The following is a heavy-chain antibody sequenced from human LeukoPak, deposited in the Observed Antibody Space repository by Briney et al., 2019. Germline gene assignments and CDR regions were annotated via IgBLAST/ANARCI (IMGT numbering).Heavy chain of an antibody. CDR3: ARSPHYYDRIDY. Sequence: SETLSLTCAVYGGSFSGYYWSWIRQPPGKGLEWIGEINHSGSTNYNPSLKSRVTISVDTSKNQFSLKLSSVTAADTAVYYCARSPHYYDRIDYWGQGTLVTVSS. CDR2: INHSGST. V-gene: IGHV4-34*01. CDR1: GGSFSGYY. J-gene: IGHJ4*02. D-gene: IGHD3-22*01.